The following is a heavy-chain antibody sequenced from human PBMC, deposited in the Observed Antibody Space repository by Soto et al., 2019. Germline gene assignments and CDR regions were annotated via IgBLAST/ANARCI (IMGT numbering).Heavy chain of an antibody. J-gene: IGHJ6*02. Sequence: PVGSLRLSCAASGFTFSSYGMHWVRQAPGKGLEWVAVIWYDGSNKYYADSVKGRFTISRDNSKNTLYLQMNSLRAEDTAVYYCARDLCTNGVCYSYYYGMDVWGQGTTVTVSS. CDR2: IWYDGSNK. V-gene: IGHV3-33*01. CDR3: ARDLCTNGVCYSYYYGMDV. CDR1: GFTFSSYG. D-gene: IGHD2-8*01.